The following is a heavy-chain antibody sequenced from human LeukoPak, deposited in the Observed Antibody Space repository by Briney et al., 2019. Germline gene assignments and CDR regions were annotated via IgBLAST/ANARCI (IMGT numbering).Heavy chain of an antibody. Sequence: SETLSLTCTASGGSISTYYWSWIRQPAGKVLEGIGRIYTSGSSNYNTPLKSRVTMSVDTSKNQFSLKLSSVTAADTAVYYCARENEPAARSFDYWGQGTLVTVSS. CDR1: GGSISTYY. D-gene: IGHD6-6*01. J-gene: IGHJ4*02. V-gene: IGHV4-4*07. CDR2: IYTSGSS. CDR3: ARENEPAARSFDY.